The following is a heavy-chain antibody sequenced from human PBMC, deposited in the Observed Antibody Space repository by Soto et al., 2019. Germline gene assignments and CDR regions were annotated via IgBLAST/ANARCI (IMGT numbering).Heavy chain of an antibody. D-gene: IGHD2-15*01. Sequence: QLVQSGAEKKKPGASVKVSCKTSGYTFTNYGIHWVRQAPGQRLEWMGWINADNGNTKYSQKFQGSVTITRDTSASTAYLELSSLTSEDTAVYYCAREWRGYFRLGNGLDVWGQGTTVTVSS. CDR1: GYTFTNYG. CDR3: AREWRGYFRLGNGLDV. V-gene: IGHV1-3*05. J-gene: IGHJ6*02. CDR2: INADNGNT.